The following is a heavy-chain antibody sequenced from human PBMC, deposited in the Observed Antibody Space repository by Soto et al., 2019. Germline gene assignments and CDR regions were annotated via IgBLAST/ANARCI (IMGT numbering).Heavy chain of an antibody. Sequence: EVQLVESGGGLVQPGGSLRLSCVASGFTFNIYEMNWVRQAPGKGLEWISYISTSGTDLYYADSVKGRSTISRHNAKNSLYLQMNSLRGEDTAVYYCARGQGGLSGYPTYWGQGTLVTVSS. V-gene: IGHV3-48*03. CDR3: ARGQGGLSGYPTY. CDR1: GFTFNIYE. CDR2: ISTSGTDL. D-gene: IGHD3-22*01. J-gene: IGHJ4*02.